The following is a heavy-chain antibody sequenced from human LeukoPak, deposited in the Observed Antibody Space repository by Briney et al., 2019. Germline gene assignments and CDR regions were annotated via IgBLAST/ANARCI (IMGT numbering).Heavy chain of an antibody. V-gene: IGHV4-4*07. Sequence: PSETLSLTCTFSGGSISSYYWSWIRQPAGKGLEWIGRIHTSGSTNYSPSLKSRVTISVDTSKNQFSLNLRSVTAADTAVYYCARALVRHYYYYMDVWGKGTTVTISS. D-gene: IGHD3-10*01. CDR2: IHTSGST. CDR3: ARALVRHYYYYMDV. CDR1: GGSISSYY. J-gene: IGHJ6*03.